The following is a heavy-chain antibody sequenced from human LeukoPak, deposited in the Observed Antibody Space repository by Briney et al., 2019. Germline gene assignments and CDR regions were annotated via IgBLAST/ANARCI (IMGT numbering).Heavy chain of an antibody. CDR1: GFTFSSYS. J-gene: IGHJ4*02. V-gene: IGHV3-21*01. CDR2: ISSSSSYI. D-gene: IGHD2-15*01. Sequence: GSLGLSCAASGFTFSSYSMNWVRQAPGKGLEWVSSISSSSSYIYYADSVKGRFTISRDNAKNSLYLQLNSLRAEDTAVYYCARDLGLVVVAATDYWGQGTLVADS. CDR3: ARDLGLVVVAATDY.